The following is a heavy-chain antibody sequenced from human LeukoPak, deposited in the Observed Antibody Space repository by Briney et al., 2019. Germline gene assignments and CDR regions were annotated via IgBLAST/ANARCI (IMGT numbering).Heavy chain of an antibody. D-gene: IGHD1-14*01. CDR2: LTGGGGGT. Sequence: GGSLRLSCAASGFTFSDYWMSWVRQPPGKGLEWVSGLTGGGGGTSYADSVKGRFTISRDNSKNTLYLQMNSLRAEDTAVYYCAKDKGAVTGTFDYWGQGTLVTVSS. J-gene: IGHJ4*02. V-gene: IGHV3-23*01. CDR1: GFTFSDYW. CDR3: AKDKGAVTGTFDY.